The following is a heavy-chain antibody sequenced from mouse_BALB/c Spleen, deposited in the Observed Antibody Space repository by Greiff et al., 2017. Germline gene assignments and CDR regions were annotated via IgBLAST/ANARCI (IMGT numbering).Heavy chain of an antibody. V-gene: IGHV1-9*01. CDR2: IFPGSGST. D-gene: IGHD2-4*01. CDR3: ARRLITPYAMDY. J-gene: IGHJ4*01. CDR1: GYTFSSYW. Sequence: QVQLKQSGAELMKPGASVKMSCKASGYTFSSYWIEWVKQRPGHGLEWIGEIFPGSGSTNYNEKFKGKATITADTSSNTAYMQLSSLTSEDSAVYYCARRLITPYAMDYWGQGTSVTVSS.